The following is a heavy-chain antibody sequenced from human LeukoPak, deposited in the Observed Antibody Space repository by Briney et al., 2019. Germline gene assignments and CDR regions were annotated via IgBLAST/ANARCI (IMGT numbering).Heavy chain of an antibody. CDR3: ATDTLARLDD. Sequence: ASVKVSCKVSGYTFTELSLNWVRQAPGKGLEWMGRFGPEDGEKIYAQKFQGRVTMTEDPSTDTAYMELSSLGSGDTAVYYCATDTLARLDDWGQGTPVTVSS. V-gene: IGHV1-24*01. J-gene: IGHJ4*02. CDR2: FGPEDGEK. CDR1: GYTFTELS.